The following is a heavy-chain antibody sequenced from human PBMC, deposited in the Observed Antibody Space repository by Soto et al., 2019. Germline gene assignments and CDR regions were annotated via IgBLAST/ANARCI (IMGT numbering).Heavy chain of an antibody. CDR3: ASEDGEYVLSPLFDP. V-gene: IGHV3-30-3*01. Sequence: QVQLVESGGGVVQPGRSLRLSCAASGFTFSSYAMHWVRQAPGKGLEWAAVISYDGSNKYYADSVKGRFTISRDNSKNTLYLQMNSLRAEDTAVYYCASEDGEYVLSPLFDPWGQGNMVTVSS. D-gene: IGHD4-17*01. CDR2: ISYDGSNK. J-gene: IGHJ5*02. CDR1: GFTFSSYA.